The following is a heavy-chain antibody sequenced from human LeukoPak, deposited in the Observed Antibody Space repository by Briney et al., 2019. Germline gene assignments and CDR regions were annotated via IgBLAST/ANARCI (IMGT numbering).Heavy chain of an antibody. V-gene: IGHV3-23*01. CDR1: GFTFSGYG. Sequence: GSLILSCAASGFTFSGYGMNWVRQAPGKGLEWVSGISGSGAGTYYADSVKGRFTISRDNSKNTLYLQMNSLRADDTAVYYCAKMVREFYTISYYFDYWGQGTLVTVSS. J-gene: IGHJ4*02. D-gene: IGHD2-8*01. CDR2: ISGSGAGT. CDR3: AKMVREFYTISYYFDY.